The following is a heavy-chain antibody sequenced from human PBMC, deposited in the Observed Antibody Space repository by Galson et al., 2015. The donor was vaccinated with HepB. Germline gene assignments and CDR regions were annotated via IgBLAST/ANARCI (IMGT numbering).Heavy chain of an antibody. CDR2: ISGNGDRT. V-gene: IGHV3-23*01. D-gene: IGHD6-19*01. CDR1: GFAFDTHA. CDR3: ERVHPEYTSGWYRQALYYFVS. J-gene: IGHJ4*02. Sequence: SLRLSCAASGFAFDTHAMSWVRQAPGRGLEWISGISGNGDRTFFADSVKGRFTVPSDNSKNTLFLQKTGLTADDTAIYYCERVHPEYTSGWYRQALYYFVSWGQGTLVAVSS.